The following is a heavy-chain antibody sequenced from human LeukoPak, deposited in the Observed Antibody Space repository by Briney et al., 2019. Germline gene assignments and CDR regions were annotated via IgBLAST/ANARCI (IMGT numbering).Heavy chain of an antibody. CDR3: ARVQYYEFSSGYRGIYMDV. J-gene: IGHJ6*03. V-gene: IGHV3-21*01. Sequence: PGGSLRLSCAASGFTFSDSRMNWVRQAPGRGLEWVSSITSTSGHIFYGGSVQGRFTISRDNAGNSLFLQMNSLRAEDTAVYYCARVQYYEFSSGYRGIYMDVWGKGTTVTVSS. D-gene: IGHD3-3*01. CDR2: ITSTSGHI. CDR1: GFTFSDSR.